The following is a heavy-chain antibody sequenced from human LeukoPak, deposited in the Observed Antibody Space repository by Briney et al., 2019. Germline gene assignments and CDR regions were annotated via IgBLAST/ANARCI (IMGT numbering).Heavy chain of an antibody. D-gene: IGHD6-19*01. Sequence: GGSLRLSCAASGFTFSRSWMHWVRQAPGKGLVWVSRINDDGSSTSYADSVKGRFTISRDNAKNSLYLQMNSLRDEDTAVFYCARAAYNSGPDYWGQGTLVTVSS. J-gene: IGHJ4*02. CDR3: ARAAYNSGPDY. V-gene: IGHV3-74*01. CDR1: GFTFSRSW. CDR2: INDDGSST.